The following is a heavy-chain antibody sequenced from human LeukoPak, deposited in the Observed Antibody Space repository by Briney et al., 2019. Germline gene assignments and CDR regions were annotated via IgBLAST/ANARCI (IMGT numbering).Heavy chain of an antibody. Sequence: PGGSLRLSCAASGFTFSTYAMSWVRQAPGKGLDWVSAIGGSDGRTYYADSVKGRFTISRDNSKNTLYLQLNSLRAEDTAVYYCAKDTSDRSGYFCYFDYWGQGTLVTVSS. J-gene: IGHJ4*02. D-gene: IGHD3-22*01. V-gene: IGHV3-23*01. CDR2: IGGSDGRT. CDR1: GFTFSTYA. CDR3: AKDTSDRSGYFCYFDY.